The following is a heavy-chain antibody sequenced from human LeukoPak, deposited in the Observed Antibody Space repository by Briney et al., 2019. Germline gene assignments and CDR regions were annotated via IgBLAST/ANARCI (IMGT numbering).Heavy chain of an antibody. CDR2: ISAYNGNT. J-gene: IGHJ4*02. V-gene: IGHV1-18*01. CDR3: ARDRSSSDY. D-gene: IGHD6-13*01. Sequence: ASVKVSCEASGYTFINYGISWVRQAPGQGLEWMGWISAYNGNTDYAQNFQGRVTMTTDTSTSTVYMELTSLRFDDTAVYYCARDRSSSDYWGQGTLITVSS. CDR1: GYTFINYG.